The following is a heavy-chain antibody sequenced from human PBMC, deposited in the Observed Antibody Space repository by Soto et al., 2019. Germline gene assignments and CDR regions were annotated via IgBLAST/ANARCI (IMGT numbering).Heavy chain of an antibody. CDR1: GFTFSDYY. CDR3: ARDCSSTSCYTYYYYGMDV. J-gene: IGHJ6*02. Sequence: GGYLRLSCAASGFTFSDYYMSWIRQAPGKGLEWVSYISSSSSYTNYADSVKGRFTISRDNAKNSLYLQMNSLRAEDTAVYYCARDCSSTSCYTYYYYGMDVWGQGTTVSVSS. D-gene: IGHD2-2*02. V-gene: IGHV3-11*06. CDR2: ISSSSSYT.